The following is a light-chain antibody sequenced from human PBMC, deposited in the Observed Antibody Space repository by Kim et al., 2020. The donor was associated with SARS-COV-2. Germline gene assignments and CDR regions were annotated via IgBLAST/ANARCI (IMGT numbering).Light chain of an antibody. Sequence: SYELTQPPSVSVAPGKTARITCGGNNIGSKSVHWYQQKPGQAPVLVIYYDSDRPSGIPERFSGSNSGNTATLPISRVEAGDEADYYCQVWDSSSEHRVFG. CDR2: YDS. CDR3: QVWDSSSEHRV. CDR1: NIGSKS. V-gene: IGLV3-21*04. J-gene: IGLJ3*02.